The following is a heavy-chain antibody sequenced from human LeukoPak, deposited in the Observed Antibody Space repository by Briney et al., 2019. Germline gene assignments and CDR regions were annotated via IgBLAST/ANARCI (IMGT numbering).Heavy chain of an antibody. CDR3: ARDRPVTPIDY. V-gene: IGHV3-21*01. J-gene: IGHJ4*02. CDR2: ISSSSSYI. CDR1: GFTFSSYS. D-gene: IGHD4-17*01. Sequence: GGSLRLSCAASGFTFSSYSMNWVRQAPGKGLEWVSSISSSSSYIYYADSVKGRLTISRDNAKNSLYLQMNSLRAEDTAVYYCARDRPVTPIDYWGQGTLVTVSS.